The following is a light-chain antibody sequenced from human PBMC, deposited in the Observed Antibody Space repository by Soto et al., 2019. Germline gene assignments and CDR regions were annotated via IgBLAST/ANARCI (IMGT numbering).Light chain of an antibody. CDR2: WAS. CDR1: QSLLYSSNNKNY. V-gene: IGKV4-1*01. Sequence: DIVMTQSPDSLAVSLGERATINCKSSQSLLYSSNNKNYLAWYQHKPGQPPKLLIYWASTRESGVPDRFGGSGSGTDFTLTIGSLQAEDVAVYYCQQYYSPPYTFGQGTKLEIK. J-gene: IGKJ2*01. CDR3: QQYYSPPYT.